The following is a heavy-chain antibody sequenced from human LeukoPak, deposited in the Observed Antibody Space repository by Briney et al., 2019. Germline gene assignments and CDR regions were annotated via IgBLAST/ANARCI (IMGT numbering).Heavy chain of an antibody. D-gene: IGHD2-21*01. CDR1: GFTFSSYS. J-gene: IGHJ6*04. CDR3: AREGIPGPKDV. CDR2: ISSSSNYI. V-gene: IGHV3-21*01. Sequence: GGSLRLSCAASGFTFSSYSMNWVRQAPGKGLEWVSSISSSSNYIYYADSVKGRFTLSRDNAKNTLYLQMNSLIAEDTAVYYCAREGIPGPKDVWGKGTTVTVSS.